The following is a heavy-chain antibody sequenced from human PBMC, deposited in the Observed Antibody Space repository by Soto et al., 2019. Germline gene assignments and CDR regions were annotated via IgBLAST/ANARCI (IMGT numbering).Heavy chain of an antibody. D-gene: IGHD6-13*01. J-gene: IGHJ6*02. CDR1: GGSSSGYY. CDR3: ARWRSSSWYRNYYYGMDV. CDR2: INHSGST. Sequence: LSLTCAVYGGSSSGYYWSWIRQPPGKGLEWIGEINHSGSTNYNPSLKSRVTISVDTSKNQFSLKLSSVTAADTAVYYCARWRSSSWYRNYYYGMDVWGQGTTVTVSS. V-gene: IGHV4-34*01.